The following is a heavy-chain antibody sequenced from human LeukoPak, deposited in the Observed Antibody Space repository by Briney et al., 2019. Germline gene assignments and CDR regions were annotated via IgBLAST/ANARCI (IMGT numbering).Heavy chain of an antibody. D-gene: IGHD4-17*01. J-gene: IGHJ4*02. CDR3: AKGMGFLTSVDY. Sequence: KPGGSLRLSCAASGFTFSDYSMNWVRQAPGKGLEWVSSITSRSSFIYYGDSVKGRFTMSRDNAKNSLYLQMNSLRVEDTAVYYCAKGMGFLTSVDYWGQGTLVTVSS. V-gene: IGHV3-21*01. CDR2: ITSRSSFI. CDR1: GFTFSDYS.